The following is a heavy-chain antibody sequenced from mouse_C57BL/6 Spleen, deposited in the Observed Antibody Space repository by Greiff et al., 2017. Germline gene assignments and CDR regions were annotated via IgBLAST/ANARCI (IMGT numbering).Heavy chain of an antibody. CDR1: GYVFSSYW. D-gene: IGHD1-1*01. J-gene: IGHJ2*01. Sequence: VKLQESGAELVKPGASVKISCKASGYVFSSYWMNWVKQRPGKGLEWIGQIYPGDGDTNYNGKFKGKATLTADKSSSTAYMQLSSLTSEDSAVYFCARLVATEGYYFDYWGQGTTLTVSS. V-gene: IGHV1-80*01. CDR2: IYPGDGDT. CDR3: ARLVATEGYYFDY.